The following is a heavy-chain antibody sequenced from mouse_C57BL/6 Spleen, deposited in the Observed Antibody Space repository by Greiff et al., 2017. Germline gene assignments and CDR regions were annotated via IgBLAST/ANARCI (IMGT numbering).Heavy chain of an antibody. CDR3: ARWDSNYVPFAY. CDR2: INPSSGYT. D-gene: IGHD2-5*01. J-gene: IGHJ3*01. CDR1: GYTFTSYT. V-gene: IGHV1-4*01. Sequence: QVQLQQSGAELARPGASVQMSCKASGYTFTSYTMHWLKQRPGQGLEWIGYINPSSGYTKYNQKFKDKATLTADKSSSTAYMQLSSLTSEDSAVYYCARWDSNYVPFAYWGQGTLVTVSA.